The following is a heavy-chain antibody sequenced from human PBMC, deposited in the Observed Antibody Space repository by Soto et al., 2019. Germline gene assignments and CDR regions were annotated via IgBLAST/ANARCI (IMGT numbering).Heavy chain of an antibody. D-gene: IGHD1-1*01. CDR1: GFTFSNYA. CDR3: ATQDFRGSTGTT. J-gene: IGHJ4*02. Sequence: GGSLRLSCAASGFTFSNYAMGWVRQAPGKGLEWVSVIGGNGGNIHNADFVKGRFTISRDNSKNTLYLQMNSLRVEDTAVYICATQDFRGSTGTTWGQGTLVTVSS. V-gene: IGHV3-23*01. CDR2: IGGNGGNI.